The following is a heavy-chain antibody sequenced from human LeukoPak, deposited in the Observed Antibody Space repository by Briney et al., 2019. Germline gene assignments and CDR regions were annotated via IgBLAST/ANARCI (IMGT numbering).Heavy chain of an antibody. CDR3: ARHSAFDI. V-gene: IGHV4-59*08. CDR1: DDSISSYY. Sequence: PSETLSLTCTVSDDSISSYYWSWIRQPPGKGLEWIGYIYSSGSTNYNPSLKSRVTMSVDTSKNQFSLKLSSVTVADTAVYYCARHSAFDIWGQGTMVTVSS. CDR2: IYSSGST. J-gene: IGHJ3*02.